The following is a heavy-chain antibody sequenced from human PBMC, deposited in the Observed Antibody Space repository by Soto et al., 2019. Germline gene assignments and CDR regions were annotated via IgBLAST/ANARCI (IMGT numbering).Heavy chain of an antibody. Sequence: GGSLRLSCAASGFTFSDYYMSWIRQAPGKGLEWVSYISSSGSTIYYADSVKGRFTISRDNAKNSLYLQMNSLRAEDTAVYYCARSMDALGYCSSNSCYRYYYYGIDVWGQGTTVTVSS. J-gene: IGHJ6*02. V-gene: IGHV3-11*01. CDR2: ISSSGSTI. CDR3: ARSMDALGYCSSNSCYRYYYYGIDV. D-gene: IGHD2-2*01. CDR1: GFTFSDYY.